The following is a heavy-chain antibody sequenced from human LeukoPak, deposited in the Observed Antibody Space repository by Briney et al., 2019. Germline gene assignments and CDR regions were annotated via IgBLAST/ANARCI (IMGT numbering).Heavy chain of an antibody. CDR1: GGSISSSSYY. CDR3: ARAPEYGLYYFDY. V-gene: IGHV4-39*07. D-gene: IGHD1-14*01. CDR2: IYYSGST. Sequence: PSETLSLTCTVSGGSISSSSYYWGWIRQPPGKGLEWIGSIYYSGSTYYNPSLKSRVTISVDTSKNQFSLKLTSVTAADTAVYYCARAPEYGLYYFDYWGQGTLVTVSS. J-gene: IGHJ4*02.